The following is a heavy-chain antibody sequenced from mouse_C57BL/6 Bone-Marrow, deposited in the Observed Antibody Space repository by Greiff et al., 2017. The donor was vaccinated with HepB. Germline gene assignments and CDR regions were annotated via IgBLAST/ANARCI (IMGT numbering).Heavy chain of an antibody. CDR3: ARGGYYFFDY. J-gene: IGHJ2*01. V-gene: IGHV3-6*01. CDR1: GYSITSGYY. CDR2: ISYDGSN. Sequence: EVQVVESGPGLVKPSQSLSLTCSVTGYSITSGYYWNWIRQFPGNKLGWMGYISYDGSNNYNPSLKNRISITRDTSKNQFFLKLNSVTTEDTATYYCARGGYYFFDYWGQGTTLTVSS.